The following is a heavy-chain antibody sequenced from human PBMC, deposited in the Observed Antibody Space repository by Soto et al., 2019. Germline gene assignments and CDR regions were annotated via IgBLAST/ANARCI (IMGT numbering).Heavy chain of an antibody. D-gene: IGHD3-22*01. CDR2: IYYSGST. CDR1: GGSISSYY. V-gene: IGHV4-59*01. CDR3: ARTEVGYYYDSSGYPAEYYGMDV. Sequence: PSDTLSLTCTVSGGSISSYYWSWIRQPPGKGLEWIGYIYYSGSTNYNPSLKSRVTISVDTSKNQFSLKLSSVTAADTAVYYCARTEVGYYYDSSGYPAEYYGMDVWGQGTTVTVSS. J-gene: IGHJ6*02.